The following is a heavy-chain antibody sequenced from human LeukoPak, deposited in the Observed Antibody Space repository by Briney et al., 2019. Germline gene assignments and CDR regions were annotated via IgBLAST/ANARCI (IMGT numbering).Heavy chain of an antibody. CDR1: GYTFTDYH. CDR2: INPKTGGT. V-gene: IGHV1-2*02. Sequence: ASVKVSCKASGYTFTDYHMHWVRQAPGQGLEWMGWINPKTGGTNYAQKFQGRITLTRDTSISTAYMEVSSLTSDDTAVYYCVRDFPDYSSHFDYWGRGTLVTVPS. D-gene: IGHD6-19*01. J-gene: IGHJ4*02. CDR3: VRDFPDYSSHFDY.